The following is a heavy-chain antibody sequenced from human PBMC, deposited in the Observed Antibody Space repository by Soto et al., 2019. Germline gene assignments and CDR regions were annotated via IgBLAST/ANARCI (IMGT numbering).Heavy chain of an antibody. D-gene: IGHD2-15*01. Sequence: QVQLVQSGAEVKKPGSSVKVSCKASGGTFSIYTISWVRQAPGQGLEWMGGSANSAQKFQGRLTVTADESTSTVYLELGSLTSEDTAVYYCAREGPPDIAWFAPWGQGTLVSVSS. CDR3: AREGPPDIAWFAP. J-gene: IGHJ5*02. V-gene: IGHV1-69*01. CDR2: SA. CDR1: GGTFSIYT.